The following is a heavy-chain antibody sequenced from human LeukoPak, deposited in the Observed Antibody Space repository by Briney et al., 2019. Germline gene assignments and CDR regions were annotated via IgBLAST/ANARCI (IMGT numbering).Heavy chain of an antibody. J-gene: IGHJ3*02. CDR1: GGSISSYY. CDR2: IYYSGNT. V-gene: IGHV4-59*08. Sequence: SETLSLTCTVSGGSISSYYWSWIRQPPGKGLEWIGYIYYSGNTNYNPSLKSRVTMSVDTSKNQFSLKLISVTAADTAVYYCARGRQWLGMGAFDIWGQGTMVTVSS. D-gene: IGHD6-19*01. CDR3: ARGRQWLGMGAFDI.